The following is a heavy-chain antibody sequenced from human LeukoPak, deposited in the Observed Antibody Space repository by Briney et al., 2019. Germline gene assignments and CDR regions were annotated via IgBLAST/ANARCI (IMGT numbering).Heavy chain of an antibody. CDR3: ARPMGCGDYDPFDY. J-gene: IGHJ4*02. V-gene: IGHV1-69*13. Sequence: SVKVSCKASGGSFSSYAISWVRQAPGQGLEWMGGIIPIFGTANYAQKFQGRVTITADESTSTAYMELSSLRSEDTAVYYCARPMGCGDYDPFDYWGQGTLVTVSS. D-gene: IGHD4-17*01. CDR1: GGSFSSYA. CDR2: IIPIFGTA.